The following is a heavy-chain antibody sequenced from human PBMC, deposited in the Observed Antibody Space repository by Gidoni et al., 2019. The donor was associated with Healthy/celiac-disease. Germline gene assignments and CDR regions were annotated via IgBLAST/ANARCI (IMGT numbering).Heavy chain of an antibody. Sequence: QITLKESGPTLVKPTQTLTLTCTFSGFSLSTSGVGVGWIRQPPGKAREWLALIYWDDDKRYSPSLKSRLTITKDTSKNQVVLTMTNMDPVDTATYYCAHINTEKYSYDSYGMDVWGQGTTVTVSS. CDR3: AHINTEKYSYDSYGMDV. CDR2: IYWDDDK. CDR1: GFSLSTSGVG. V-gene: IGHV2-5*02. D-gene: IGHD5-18*01. J-gene: IGHJ6*02.